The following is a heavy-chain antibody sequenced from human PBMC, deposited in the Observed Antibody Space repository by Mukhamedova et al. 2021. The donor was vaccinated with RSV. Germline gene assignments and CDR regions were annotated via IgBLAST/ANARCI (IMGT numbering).Heavy chain of an antibody. CDR3: ATLGMDGSGDDFDR. D-gene: IGHD3-10*01. Sequence: TTYAAKFQGRITLTADTSTDTTYMELNSLTSDDTAMYYCATLGMDGSGDDFDRWGQGTLVAVSS. J-gene: IGHJ4*02. CDR2: T. V-gene: IGHV1-69-2*01.